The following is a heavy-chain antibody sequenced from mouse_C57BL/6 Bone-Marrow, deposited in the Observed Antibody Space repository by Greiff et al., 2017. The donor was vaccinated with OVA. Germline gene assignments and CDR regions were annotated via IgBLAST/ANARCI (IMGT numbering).Heavy chain of an antibody. J-gene: IGHJ4*01. Sequence: EVQLVESGGGLVQPKGSLKLSCAASGFSFNTYAMNWVRQAPGKGLEWVARIRSKSNNYATYYADSVKDRFTISRDDSESMLYLQMNNLKTEDTAMYYCVRHESSYDYEDYYAMDYWVQGTSVTVSS. CDR1: GFSFNTYA. CDR3: VRHESSYDYEDYYAMDY. CDR2: IRSKSNNYAT. D-gene: IGHD2-4*01. V-gene: IGHV10-1*01.